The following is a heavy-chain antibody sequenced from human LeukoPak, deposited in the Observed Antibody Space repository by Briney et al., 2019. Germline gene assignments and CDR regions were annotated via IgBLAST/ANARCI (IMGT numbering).Heavy chain of an antibody. Sequence: PSETLSLTCAVSGGSISSSNWWSWVRQPPGKGLEWIGEIYHSGSTNYNPSLKSRVTISVDKSKNQFSLKLSSVTAADTAVYYCARVPRYCSSTGCSDYYYYYGMDVWGQGTTVTVSS. D-gene: IGHD2-2*01. J-gene: IGHJ6*02. CDR3: ARVPRYCSSTGCSDYYYYYGMDV. CDR1: GGSISSSNW. CDR2: IYHSGST. V-gene: IGHV4-4*02.